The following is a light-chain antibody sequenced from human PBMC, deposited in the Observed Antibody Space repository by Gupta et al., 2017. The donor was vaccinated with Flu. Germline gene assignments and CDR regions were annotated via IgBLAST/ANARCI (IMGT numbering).Light chain of an antibody. CDR3: KQYNNWPLWT. CDR2: GAS. J-gene: IGKJ1*01. CDR1: QSGSSN. Sequence: VVTQCPATLSVSPGERATLSCRSSQSGSSNLAWYQQKPGQAPRLLIYGASTRATGIPARFSGSGSGTEFTLTISSLQSEDFAVYYCKQYNNWPLWTFGQGTKVEIK. V-gene: IGKV3-15*01.